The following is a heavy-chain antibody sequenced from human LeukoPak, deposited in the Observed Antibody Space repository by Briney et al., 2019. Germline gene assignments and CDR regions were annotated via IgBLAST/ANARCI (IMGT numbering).Heavy chain of an antibody. D-gene: IGHD3-10*01. V-gene: IGHV3-15*01. CDR2: IKTKTDGGAT. J-gene: IGHJ4*02. Sequence: GGSLRLSCSASGFTVSSNYMSWVRQAPGKGLEWVGRIKTKTDGGATDYAAPVKGRFTVSRDNSKNTLYLQMNSLRAEDTAVYYCARYDGGSGPFDYWGQGTLVTVSS. CDR1: GFTVSSNY. CDR3: ARYDGGSGPFDY.